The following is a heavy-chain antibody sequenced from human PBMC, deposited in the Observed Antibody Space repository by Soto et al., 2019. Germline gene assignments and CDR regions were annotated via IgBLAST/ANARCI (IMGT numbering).Heavy chain of an antibody. Sequence: SETLSLTCAVYGGSFSGYYWSWIRQPPGKGLEWIGEINHSGSTNYNPSLKSRVTISVDTSKNQFSLNLSSVTAADTAVYYCARVSLTSGYYYMDVWGKGTTVTVSS. CDR1: GGSFSGYY. D-gene: IGHD3-16*02. J-gene: IGHJ6*03. CDR3: ARVSLTSGYYYMDV. V-gene: IGHV4-34*01. CDR2: INHSGST.